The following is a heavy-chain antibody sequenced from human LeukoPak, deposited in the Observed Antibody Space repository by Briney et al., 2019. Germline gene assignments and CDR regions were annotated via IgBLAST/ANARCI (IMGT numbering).Heavy chain of an antibody. J-gene: IGHJ6*02. Sequence: ASVTVSCKASGYTFTSYGISWVRQAPGQGLEWMGWISAYNGNTNYAQKLQGRVTMTTDTSTSTAYMELRSLRSDDTAVYYCARDQDGDSQGGYYYGMDVWGQGTTVTVSS. CDR1: GYTFTSYG. D-gene: IGHD4-17*01. V-gene: IGHV1-18*01. CDR3: ARDQDGDSQGGYYYGMDV. CDR2: ISAYNGNT.